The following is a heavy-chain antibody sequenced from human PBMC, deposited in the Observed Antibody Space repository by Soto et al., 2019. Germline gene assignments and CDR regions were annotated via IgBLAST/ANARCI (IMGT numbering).Heavy chain of an antibody. D-gene: IGHD4-17*01. J-gene: IGHJ5*02. CDR2: IYHSGST. Sequence: QVQLQESGPGLVKPSGTLSLTCAVSGGSISSSNWWSWVRQPPGKGLEWIGEIYHSGSTNYNPSLKSRVTISVDKSKNQFSLKLSSVTAADTAVYYCARASYGDYGVPYNWFDPWGQGTLVTVSS. CDR3: ARASYGDYGVPYNWFDP. CDR1: GGSISSSNW. V-gene: IGHV4-4*02.